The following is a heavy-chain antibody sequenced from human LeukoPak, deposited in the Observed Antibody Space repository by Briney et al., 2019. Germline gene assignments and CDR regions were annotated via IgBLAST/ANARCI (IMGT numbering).Heavy chain of an antibody. V-gene: IGHV4-4*02. CDR1: GASIDSHSW. Sequence: SETLSLTCAVSGASIDSHSWWSWVRQPPGKGLEWIGEIYHGGGANYKPSLKSRVTMSVDTSKNHFSLKLTSVTAADTAVYYCAYNRNFALDNWGQGTLVTVSS. D-gene: IGHD1-14*01. CDR2: IYHGGGA. J-gene: IGHJ4*02. CDR3: AYNRNFALDN.